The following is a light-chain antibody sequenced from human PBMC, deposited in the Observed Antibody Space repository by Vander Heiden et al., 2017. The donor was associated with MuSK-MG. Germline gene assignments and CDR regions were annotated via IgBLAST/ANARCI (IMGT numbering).Light chain of an antibody. CDR1: QSVSSF. CDR2: DAS. CDR3: QQRANWPPYT. V-gene: IGKV3-11*01. Sequence: EIVLTQSPATLSLSPGERATLSCRASQSVSSFLAWYQQKPGQAPRLLIYDASNRATGIPVRFSGSGSGTDITLTISSLEPEDFAVYYCQQRANWPPYTFGQGTKLEI. J-gene: IGKJ2*01.